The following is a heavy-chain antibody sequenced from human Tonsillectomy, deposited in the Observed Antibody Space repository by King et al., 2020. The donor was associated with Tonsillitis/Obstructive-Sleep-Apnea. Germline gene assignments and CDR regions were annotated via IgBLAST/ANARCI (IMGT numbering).Heavy chain of an antibody. CDR1: GFTFSSYW. Sequence: VQLVESGGDLVQPGGSLRLSCAASGFTFSSYWMSWVRQAPGKGLEWVASVKQDGSEKYYVDSVKGRFTISSDNAKNSLYLQMNSLRAEDTALYYFARAPPYGSGPLWGQGTLVTVSS. J-gene: IGHJ4*02. D-gene: IGHD3-10*01. CDR3: ARAPPYGSGPL. V-gene: IGHV3-7*01. CDR2: VKQDGSEK.